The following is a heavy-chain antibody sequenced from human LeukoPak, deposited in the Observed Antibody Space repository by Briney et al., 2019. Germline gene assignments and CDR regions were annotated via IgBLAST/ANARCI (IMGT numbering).Heavy chain of an antibody. CDR3: ARDGGNSGYHDALDI. CDR1: GFTFSSYG. V-gene: IGHV3-33*01. D-gene: IGHD3-22*01. J-gene: IGHJ3*02. CDR2: IWYDGRNK. Sequence: PGRSLRLSCAASGFTFSSYGMHWVRQAPGRGLEWVALIWYDGRNKYYADSVKGRFTISRDNSKNTLSLQLNSLRDEDTAVYYCARDGGNSGYHDALDIWGQGTMVTVSA.